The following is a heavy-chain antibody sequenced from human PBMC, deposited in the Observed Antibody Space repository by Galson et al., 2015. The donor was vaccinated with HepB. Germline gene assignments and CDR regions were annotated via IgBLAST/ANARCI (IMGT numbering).Heavy chain of an antibody. CDR1: GFSFSDHY. D-gene: IGHD2-2*01. V-gene: IGHV3-72*01. Sequence: SLRLSCAASGFSFSDHYMEWVRQAPGKGLEWVGRSRNKPNSYTTEYAASVKGRFTISRDDSKNSLYLQMNSLKIEDTAVYYCARDYCSSSNCNGEDHLDHRGQGTLVTVSS. CDR2: SRNKPNSYTT. CDR3: ARDYCSSSNCNGEDHLDH. J-gene: IGHJ4*02.